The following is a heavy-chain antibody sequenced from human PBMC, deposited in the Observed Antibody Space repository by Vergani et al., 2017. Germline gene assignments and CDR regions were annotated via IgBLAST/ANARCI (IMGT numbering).Heavy chain of an antibody. CDR1: DSSIMTNPY. J-gene: IGHJ6*02. V-gene: IGHV4-38-2*01. CDR2: IHHSGDT. CDR3: ARHRGSGGFFPSSYFDGMCV. D-gene: IGHD3-10*01. Sequence: QVQLQESGPGLVKPSETLTLTCDVSDSSIMTNPYWGWFRQSPGKGLEWIGCIHHSGDTRYNSSLKSRVSISIVSSSKFSLSLTSVTAADTAIYYCARHRGSGGFFPSSYFDGMCVWGHGTPVTGSS.